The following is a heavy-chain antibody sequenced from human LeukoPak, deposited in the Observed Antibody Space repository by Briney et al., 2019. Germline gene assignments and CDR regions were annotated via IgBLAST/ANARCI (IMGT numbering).Heavy chain of an antibody. CDR3: ARDPGSYGGFDY. D-gene: IGHD3-10*01. CDR1: GFTFSSYA. Sequence: PGRSLRLSCAASGFTFSSYAMHWVRQAPGKGLEWVAVISYDGSNKYYADSVRGRFTISRDNSKNTLYLQMNSLRAEDTAVYYCARDPGSYGGFDYWGLGTLVTVSS. CDR2: ISYDGSNK. V-gene: IGHV3-30-3*01. J-gene: IGHJ4*02.